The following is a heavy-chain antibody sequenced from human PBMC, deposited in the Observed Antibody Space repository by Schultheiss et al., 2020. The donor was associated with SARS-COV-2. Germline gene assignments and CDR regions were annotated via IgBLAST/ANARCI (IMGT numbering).Heavy chain of an antibody. CDR2: ISWNSGSI. CDR3: ARGTRSTMVRGGSDLDV. D-gene: IGHD3-10*01. V-gene: IGHV3-9*01. Sequence: GGSLRLSCAASGFTFDDYAMHWVRQAPGKGLEWVSGISWNSGSIGYADSVKGRFTISRDNAKNSLYLQMNSLRAEDTAVYYCARGTRSTMVRGGSDLDVWDQGTTVTVSS. J-gene: IGHJ6*02. CDR1: GFTFDDYA.